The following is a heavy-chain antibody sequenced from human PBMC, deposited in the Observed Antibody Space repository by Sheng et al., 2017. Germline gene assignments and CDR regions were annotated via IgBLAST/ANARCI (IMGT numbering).Heavy chain of an antibody. CDR2: IKQDGSEK. CDR3: AREGGSSPYYFDY. J-gene: IGHJ4*02. D-gene: IGHD1-26*01. Sequence: EVQLVESGGGLVQPGGSLRLSCAASGFTFSSYWMSWVRQAPGKGLEWVANIKQDGSEKYYVDSVKGRFTISRDNAKNSLYLQMNSLRAEDTAVYYCAREGGSSPYYFDYWGQGTLVTVSS. V-gene: IGHV3-7*01. CDR1: GFTFSSYW.